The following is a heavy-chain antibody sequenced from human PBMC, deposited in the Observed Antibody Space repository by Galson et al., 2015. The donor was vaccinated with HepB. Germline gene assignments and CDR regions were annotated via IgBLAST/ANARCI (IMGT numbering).Heavy chain of an antibody. J-gene: IGHJ4*02. CDR2: MSYDGSNK. CDR1: GNTFSSHA. CDR3: AKFSSPWSGYPYYFDH. D-gene: IGHD3-3*01. V-gene: IGHV3-30*18. Sequence: SLRLSCAASGNTFSSHAMHWVRQAPGKGLEWVALMSYDGSNKYYADSVRGRFTISRDISKNTLYLQMNSLRAEDTAVYYCAKFSSPWSGYPYYFDHWGQGTLVTVSS.